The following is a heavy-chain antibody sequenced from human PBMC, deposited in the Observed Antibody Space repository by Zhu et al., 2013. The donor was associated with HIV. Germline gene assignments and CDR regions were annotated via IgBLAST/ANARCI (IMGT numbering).Heavy chain of an antibody. CDR3: ARMDKGSCTETTCPDWFDP. CDR2: VDPSNGNA. D-gene: IGHD2-8*02. V-gene: IGHV1-8*03. CDR1: GYTFTNDG. Sequence: QVQVVQSGAEVKKPGASVKVSCKASGYTFTNDGINWVRQATGHGLEWMGWVDPSNGNAGYAQKFQGRVTITRNISTSTVYMELSSLRSDDTAVYYCARMDKGSCTETTCPDWFDPWGQGTLVTVSS. J-gene: IGHJ5*02.